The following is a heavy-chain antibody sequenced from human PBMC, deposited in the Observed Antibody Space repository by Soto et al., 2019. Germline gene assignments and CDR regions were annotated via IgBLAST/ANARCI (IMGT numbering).Heavy chain of an antibody. CDR2: IIPILGIA. D-gene: IGHD2-2*01. CDR3: ARGLAGYCSSTSCPGYWFDP. J-gene: IGHJ5*02. Sequence: ASVKVSCKASGGTFSSYTISWVRQAPGQGLEWMGRIIPILGIANYAQKFQGRVTITADKSTSTAYMELSSLRSEDTAVYYCARGLAGYCSSTSCPGYWFDPWGQGTLVTVSS. V-gene: IGHV1-69*02. CDR1: GGTFSSYT.